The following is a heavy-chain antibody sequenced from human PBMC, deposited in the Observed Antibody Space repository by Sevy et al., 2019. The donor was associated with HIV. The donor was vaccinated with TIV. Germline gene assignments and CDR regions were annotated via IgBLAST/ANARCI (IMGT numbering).Heavy chain of an antibody. D-gene: IGHD3-3*01. Sequence: ASVKVSCKASGYSFSSYAISWVRQAPGQGLEWMGWISFYTNNANTNYAQKLQGRVTMTTDSSTSTAYMERRSLRSDDTSVYYCARVSITIFGVVDYGMDVWGQGTTVTVSS. V-gene: IGHV1-18*04. J-gene: IGHJ6*02. CDR2: ISFYTNNANT. CDR3: ARVSITIFGVVDYGMDV. CDR1: GYSFSSYA.